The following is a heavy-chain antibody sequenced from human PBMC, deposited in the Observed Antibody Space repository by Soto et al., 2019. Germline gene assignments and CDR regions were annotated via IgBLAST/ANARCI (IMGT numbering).Heavy chain of an antibody. CDR1: GYSFTSYW. V-gene: IGHV5-51*01. D-gene: IGHD3-9*01. CDR2: IYPGDSDT. Sequence: PGESLKISCKGSGYSFTSYWIGWVRQMPGKVLEWMGIIYPGDSDTRYSPSFQGQVTISADKSISTAYLQWSSLKASDTAMYYCARHLTDGLAGVKKRDYYYYGMDVWGQGXTVTVYS. J-gene: IGHJ6*02. CDR3: ARHLTDGLAGVKKRDYYYYGMDV.